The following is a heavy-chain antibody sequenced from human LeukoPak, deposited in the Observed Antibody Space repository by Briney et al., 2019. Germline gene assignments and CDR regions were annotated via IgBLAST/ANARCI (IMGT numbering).Heavy chain of an antibody. CDR2: IRVCNGDT. CDR3: ARSRGTYYYDSSGYGPFDY. D-gene: IGHD3-22*01. CDR1: GYIFTSYG. Sequence: ASVKVSCKASGYIFTSYGISWVRQAPGQGLEWMGWIRVCNGDTNYAQKLQGRVTMTTDTSTSTAYMELRSLRSDDTAVYYCARSRGTYYYDSSGYGPFDYWGQGTLVTVSS. V-gene: IGHV1-18*04. J-gene: IGHJ4*02.